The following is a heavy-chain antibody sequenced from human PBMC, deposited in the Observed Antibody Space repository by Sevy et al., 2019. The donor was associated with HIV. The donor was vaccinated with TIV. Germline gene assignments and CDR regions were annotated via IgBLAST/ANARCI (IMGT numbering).Heavy chain of an antibody. CDR2: ISYDGSNK. V-gene: IGHV3-30-3*01. CDR1: GFTFSSYA. D-gene: IGHD2-2*01. CDR3: LVVVPAAIQDWFDP. Sequence: GGSLRLSCAASGFTFSSYAMHWVRQAPGKGLEWVAVISYDGSNKYYADSVKGRFTISRDNSKNTLYLQMNSLRAEGTAVYYCLVVVPAAIQDWFDPWGQGTLVTVSS. J-gene: IGHJ5*02.